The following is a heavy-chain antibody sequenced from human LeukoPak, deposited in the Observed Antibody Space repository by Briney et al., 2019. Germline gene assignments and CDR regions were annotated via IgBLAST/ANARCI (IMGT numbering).Heavy chain of an antibody. J-gene: IGHJ4*02. Sequence: GGSLRLSCAASGFTFSSYGMHWVRQAPGKGLEWVSFIRYDGSNEYYADSVRGRFTISRDNSKNTLYLQMNSLRAEDTAVYYCAKDEDSSGWYGFDYWGQGTLVTVSS. CDR2: IRYDGSNE. CDR1: GFTFSSYG. V-gene: IGHV3-30*02. CDR3: AKDEDSSGWYGFDY. D-gene: IGHD6-19*01.